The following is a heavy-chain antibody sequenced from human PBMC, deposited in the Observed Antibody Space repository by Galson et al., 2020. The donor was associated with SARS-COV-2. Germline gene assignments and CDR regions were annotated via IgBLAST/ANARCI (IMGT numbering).Heavy chain of an antibody. Sequence: ASVKVSCKASGYTFTGYYMHWVRQAPGQGLEWMGWINPNSGGTNYAQKFQGRVTMTMDTSISTAYMELSRLRSDDTAGYYCAREGYTRLLGLCSWFDPWGQGTLVTVSS. CDR1: GYTFTGYY. CDR2: INPNSGGT. CDR3: AREGYTRLLGLCSWFDP. J-gene: IGHJ5*02. D-gene: IGHD6-25*01. V-gene: IGHV1-2*02.